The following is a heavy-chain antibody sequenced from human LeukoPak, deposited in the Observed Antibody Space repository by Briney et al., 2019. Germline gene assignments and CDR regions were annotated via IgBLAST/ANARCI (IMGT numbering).Heavy chain of an antibody. Sequence: SVKVSCKASGGTFSSYAISWVRQAPGQGLEWMGGFIPIFGRANYAQKFQGRVTITTDESTSTAYMELSSLRSEDTAVYYCAREGVWGSYRFDYWGQGTLVTVSS. V-gene: IGHV1-69*05. D-gene: IGHD3-16*02. CDR3: AREGVWGSYRFDY. CDR1: GGTFSSYA. J-gene: IGHJ4*02. CDR2: FIPIFGRA.